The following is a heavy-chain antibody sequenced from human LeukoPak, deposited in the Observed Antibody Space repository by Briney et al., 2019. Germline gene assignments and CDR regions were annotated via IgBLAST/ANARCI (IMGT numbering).Heavy chain of an antibody. D-gene: IGHD3-22*01. CDR3: ARDGDYYDSSGSFDS. V-gene: IGHV4-4*07. J-gene: IGHJ4*02. Sequence: RYYTSESTDYNPSLKSRVTMSVDTSKNQFFLKLSSVTAADTAVYYCARDGDYYDSSGSFDSWGQGTLVTVSS. CDR2: YYTSEST.